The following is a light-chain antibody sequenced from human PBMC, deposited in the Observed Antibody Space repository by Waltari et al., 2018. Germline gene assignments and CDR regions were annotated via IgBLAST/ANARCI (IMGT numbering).Light chain of an antibody. Sequence: AIRITQSPSSLSASTGDRVTITCRASQGISSYLAWYQQKPGKAPKLLIYAASTLRSGVPSRFSGSGSGTDFTLTISCLQSEDFATYYCQQYYSYPVTFGQGTKVEIK. CDR3: QQYYSYPVT. CDR1: QGISSY. J-gene: IGKJ1*01. CDR2: AAS. V-gene: IGKV1-8*01.